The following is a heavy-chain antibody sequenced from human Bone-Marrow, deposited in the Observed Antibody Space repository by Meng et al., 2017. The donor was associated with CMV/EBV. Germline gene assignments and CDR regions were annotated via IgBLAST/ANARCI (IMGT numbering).Heavy chain of an antibody. V-gene: IGHV1-18*01. CDR2: INAYNDNT. D-gene: IGHD2/OR15-2a*01. CDR1: GSPFTSYG. Sequence: VSCKASGSPFTSYGISWVRQAPGQGLEWMGWINAYNDNTNNAQKFQGRVTMTTDTSTSTAYMELRSLRSDDTAVYYCARVRASIFDYWGQGTLVTVSS. CDR3: ARVRASIFDY. J-gene: IGHJ4*02.